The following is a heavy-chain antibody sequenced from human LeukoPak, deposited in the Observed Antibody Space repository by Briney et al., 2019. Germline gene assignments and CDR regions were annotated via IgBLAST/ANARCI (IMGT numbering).Heavy chain of an antibody. Sequence: PSETPSLTCAVSGASITSCYWSWVRQSAGKGLEWSGRLYTTGTTNYNPSLKSRVTMSGDSSKNQLSLTLTSVTAADTAVYYCVRVGANWEEPNDAFDTWGQGTLVTVSS. V-gene: IGHV4-4*07. CDR1: GASITSCY. CDR2: LYTTGTT. CDR3: VRVGANWEEPNDAFDT. D-gene: IGHD3-16*01. J-gene: IGHJ3*02.